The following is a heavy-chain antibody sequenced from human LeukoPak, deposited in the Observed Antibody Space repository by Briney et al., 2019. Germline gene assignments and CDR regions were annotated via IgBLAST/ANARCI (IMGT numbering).Heavy chain of an antibody. CDR1: GGSISSYY. V-gene: IGHV4-4*07. Sequence: SETLSLTCTVSGGSISSYYWSWIRQPAGKGLELIGRIYSDGSANYAPSLKSRVTMSIDTTTSQFYLKLSSVTAADTAVYYCARGSRRASYGMDVWGQGTTVIVSS. CDR2: IYSDGSA. CDR3: ARGSRRASYGMDV. J-gene: IGHJ6*02.